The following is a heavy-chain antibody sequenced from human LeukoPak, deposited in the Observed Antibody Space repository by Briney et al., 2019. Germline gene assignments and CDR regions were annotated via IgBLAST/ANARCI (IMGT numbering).Heavy chain of an antibody. V-gene: IGHV3-30*03. CDR1: GFTFRTYG. CDR2: TSYDGNSK. D-gene: IGHD4-17*01. CDR3: ARRGYWGDYVFDF. Sequence: GGSLRLSCAASGFTFRTYGMHWVRQAPGKGLEWVAVTSYDGNSKYYADSVKGRFTISRDNSKHTLYLQMNSLRAEDTAVYYCARRGYWGDYVFDFWGPGTLVTVSS. J-gene: IGHJ4*02.